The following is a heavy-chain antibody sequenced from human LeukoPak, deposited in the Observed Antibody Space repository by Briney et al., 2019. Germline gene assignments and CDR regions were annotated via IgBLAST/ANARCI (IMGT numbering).Heavy chain of an antibody. Sequence: ASVKVSCKASGYTFTSYGISWVRQAPGQGLEWMGWISAYNGNTNYAQKLQGRVTVTTDTSTSTAHMELRSLSSDDTAVYFCATWIVGATLGFDYWGQGTLVTVSS. V-gene: IGHV1-18*01. CDR3: ATWIVGATLGFDY. CDR2: ISAYNGNT. J-gene: IGHJ4*02. D-gene: IGHD1-26*01. CDR1: GYTFTSYG.